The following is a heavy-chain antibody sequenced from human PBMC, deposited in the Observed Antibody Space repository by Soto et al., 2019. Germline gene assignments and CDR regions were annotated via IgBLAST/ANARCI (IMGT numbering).Heavy chain of an antibody. V-gene: IGHV2-5*02. CDR2: IYWDDDK. Sequence: QITLKESGPTVVKPTETLTLTCTFSGFSLTTSGVGVGWVRQSPGKAPEWLALIYWDDDKRYSTSLKGRLTITNATSKNPVVLTMANVDPADTATYYCAHRVLRTVFGLVTTTAIYFDFWGQGTPVVVSS. CDR3: AHRVLRTVFGLVTTTAIYFDF. D-gene: IGHD3-3*01. CDR1: GFSLTTSGVG. J-gene: IGHJ4*02.